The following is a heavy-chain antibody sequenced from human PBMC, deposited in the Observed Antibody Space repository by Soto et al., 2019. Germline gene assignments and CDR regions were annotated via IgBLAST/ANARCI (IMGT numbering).Heavy chain of an antibody. CDR2: IYYSGST. J-gene: IGHJ5*02. CDR3: AREAGVRYTFDP. Sequence: SETLSLTCTVSGGSIISYYWSWIRQPPGKGLEWIGYIYYSGSTNYNPSLKSRVTISVDTSKNQFSLGLSSVSAADTAMYYCAREAGVRYTFDPWGQGTLVTVSS. CDR1: GGSIISYY. V-gene: IGHV4-59*01. D-gene: IGHD3-9*01.